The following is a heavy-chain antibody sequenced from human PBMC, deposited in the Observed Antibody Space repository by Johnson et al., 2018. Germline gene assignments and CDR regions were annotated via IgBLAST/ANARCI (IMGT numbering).Heavy chain of an antibody. D-gene: IGHD3-16*01. Sequence: VQLVQSGAATVQPGGSLRLSCEASGFTFSSYAMTWVRQAPGKGLEWVSGISGSGSKTYYVDPVKGRFTISRDNSKNTLYLQMNSMRAEDPALDFGGTNKDYVLWVYGWDVWGHGTTVTVSS. CDR1: GFTFSSYA. CDR2: ISGSGSKT. J-gene: IGHJ6*02. V-gene: IGHV3-23*04. CDR3: GTNKDYVLWVYGWDV.